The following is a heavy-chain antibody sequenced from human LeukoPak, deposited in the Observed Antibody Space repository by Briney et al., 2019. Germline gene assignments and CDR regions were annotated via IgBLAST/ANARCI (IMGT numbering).Heavy chain of an antibody. D-gene: IGHD2-15*01. CDR2: ISESGDRT. Sequence: GGSLRLSCAASGFTFSGYAMNWVRQAPGKELEWVSGISESGDRTLYAASVKGRFTISRDNSKNTVYLQMNSLRAEDTAIYYCASRDPCSGDICYGLGYWGQGTPVTVSS. CDR3: ASRDPCSGDICYGLGY. CDR1: GFTFSGYA. V-gene: IGHV3-23*01. J-gene: IGHJ4*02.